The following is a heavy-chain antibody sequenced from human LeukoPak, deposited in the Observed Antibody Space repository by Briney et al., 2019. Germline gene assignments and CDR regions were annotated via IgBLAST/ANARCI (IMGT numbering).Heavy chain of an antibody. CDR1: GFTFSSYW. V-gene: IGHV3-74*01. J-gene: IGHJ4*02. CDR3: ARVGRIAAAGGHFDY. CDR2: INSDGSST. D-gene: IGHD6-13*01. Sequence: GGSLRLSCAASGFTFSSYWMHWVRQAPGKGLVWVSRINSDGSSTSYADSVKGRFTISGDNAKNTLYLQMNSLRAEDTAVYYCARVGRIAAAGGHFDYWGQGTLVTVSS.